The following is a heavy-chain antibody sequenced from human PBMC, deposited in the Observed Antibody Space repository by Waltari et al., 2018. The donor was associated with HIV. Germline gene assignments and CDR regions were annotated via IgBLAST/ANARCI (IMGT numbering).Heavy chain of an antibody. V-gene: IGHV3-11*01. Sequence: QEQVVESGGGLVKPGGSLRPSCVASGFSFSDLHLTWIRQAPGRGLEWVSYISTSGRTMYYADSVKGRFTISRDNAKNSLYLQMNSLRAEDTAVYYCARVGSYYKWGYFDYWGQGTLVTVSS. CDR3: ARVGSYYKWGYFDY. D-gene: IGHD3-10*01. CDR1: GFSFSDLH. J-gene: IGHJ4*02. CDR2: ISTSGRTM.